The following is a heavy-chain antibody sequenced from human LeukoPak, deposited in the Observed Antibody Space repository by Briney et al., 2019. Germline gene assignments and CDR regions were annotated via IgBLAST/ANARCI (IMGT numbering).Heavy chain of an antibody. CDR1: GFTFSSYS. Sequence: GGSLRLSCAASGFTFSSYSMDWVRQAPGKGLEWLSYISGSGSPILYADSVKGRFTISRDNAKNSLYLQMNSLRAEDTAVYYCARDEGPTTWTYWGQGTLVTVSS. D-gene: IGHD5-12*01. V-gene: IGHV3-48*01. J-gene: IGHJ4*02. CDR3: ARDEGPTTWTY. CDR2: ISGSGSPI.